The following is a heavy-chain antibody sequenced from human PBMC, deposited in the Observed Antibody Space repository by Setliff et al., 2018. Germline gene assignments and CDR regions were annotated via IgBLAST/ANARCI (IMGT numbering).Heavy chain of an antibody. V-gene: IGHV4-34*01. CDR1: GGSFSGYY. CDR3: ARVVPAAMYFDY. J-gene: IGHJ4*02. Sequence: NPSETLSLTCAAYGGSFSGYYWSWIRQPPGKGLEWIGEINHSGSTNYNPSLKSRVTISVDTSKNQFSLKLSSVTAADTAVYYCARVVPAAMYFDYWGQGTLVTRLL. D-gene: IGHD2-2*01. CDR2: INHSGST.